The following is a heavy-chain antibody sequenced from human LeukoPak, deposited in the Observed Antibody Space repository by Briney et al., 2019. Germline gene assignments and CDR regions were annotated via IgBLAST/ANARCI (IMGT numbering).Heavy chain of an antibody. V-gene: IGHV1-46*01. CDR2: INPNGDST. D-gene: IGHD2-21*02. J-gene: IGHJ4*02. CDR1: GYTFTSYD. CDR3: ASVLYCGADCYSGRNFFDY. Sequence: ASVTVSCKASGYTFTSYDMHWVRQAPGQGLEWMGIINPNGDSTSYAQKFQGRVTMTRDTSTSTVYMELSSLRSEDTAVYYCASVLYCGADCYSGRNFFDYWGQGTLVTVSS.